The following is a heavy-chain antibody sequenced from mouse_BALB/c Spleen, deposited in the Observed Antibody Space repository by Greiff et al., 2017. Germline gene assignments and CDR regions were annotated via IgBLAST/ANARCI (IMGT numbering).Heavy chain of an antibody. CDR3: AREGVMITTGFAD. Sequence: EVKLMESGPELVKPGASVKISCKASGYTFTDYNMHWVKQSHGKSLEWIGYIYPYNGGTGYNQKFKSKATLTVDNSSSTAYMELRSLTSEDSAVYYCAREGVMITTGFADWGQGTLVTVSA. D-gene: IGHD2-4*01. V-gene: IGHV1S29*02. CDR1: GYTFTDYN. J-gene: IGHJ3*01. CDR2: IYPYNGGT.